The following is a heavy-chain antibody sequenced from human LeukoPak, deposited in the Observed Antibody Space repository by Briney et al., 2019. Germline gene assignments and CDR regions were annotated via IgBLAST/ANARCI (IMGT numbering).Heavy chain of an antibody. V-gene: IGHV3-74*01. Sequence: GGSLRLSCAASGFIFSSYWMHWVRQAPGKGLVWVSRINSDGSSTSYADSVKGRFTISRDNAKNTLYLQMNSLRAEDTAVYYCARIIVAVDAFDIWGQGTMVTVSS. CDR2: INSDGSST. J-gene: IGHJ3*02. CDR1: GFIFSSYW. CDR3: ARIIVAVDAFDI. D-gene: IGHD5-12*01.